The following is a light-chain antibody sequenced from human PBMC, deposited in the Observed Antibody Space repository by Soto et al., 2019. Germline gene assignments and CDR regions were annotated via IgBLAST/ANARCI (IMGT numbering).Light chain of an antibody. CDR2: EVS. V-gene: IGLV2-14*01. J-gene: IGLJ2*01. CDR3: SSYTTSSDLVI. Sequence: QSALTQPASVSGSPGQSITISCTGTSSDIGAYNYVSWYQQHPGKAPKLMLYEVSNRPSGVSHRISGSKSGNTASLTISGLQAEDEADYYCSSYTTSSDLVIFGGGTKLTVL. CDR1: SSDIGAYNY.